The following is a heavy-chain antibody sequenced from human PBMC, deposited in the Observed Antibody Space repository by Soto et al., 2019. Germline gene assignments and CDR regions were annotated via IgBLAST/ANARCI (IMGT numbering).Heavy chain of an antibody. J-gene: IGHJ3*02. V-gene: IGHV4-34*01. CDR3: ASTLYDYYDSSGYQGAGAFDI. CDR1: GGSFSGYY. Sequence: PSETLSLTCAVYGGSFSGYYWSWMRQPPGKGLEWIGKINHSGRTNYNPSLKSRVTISVDTSKNQFSLKLSSVTAADTAVYYCASTLYDYYDSSGYQGAGAFDIWGQGTMVTVSS. CDR2: INHSGRT. D-gene: IGHD3-22*01.